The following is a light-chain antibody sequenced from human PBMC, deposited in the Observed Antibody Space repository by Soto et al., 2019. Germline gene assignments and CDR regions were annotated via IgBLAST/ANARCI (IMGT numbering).Light chain of an antibody. CDR2: AAS. CDR3: QQSYGTPRT. J-gene: IGKJ1*01. V-gene: IGKV1-39*01. Sequence: DIQMTQSPSSLSASVGDRVTITCRASQSVSTYFNWYQQKPGKAPNLLIYAASNLQSGVPSRFSGTGSGTEFTLTISSLQPEDSATYYCQQSYGTPRTFGQGTKVEIK. CDR1: QSVSTY.